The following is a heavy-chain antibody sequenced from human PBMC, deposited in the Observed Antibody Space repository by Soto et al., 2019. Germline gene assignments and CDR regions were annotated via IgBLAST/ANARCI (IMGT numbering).Heavy chain of an antibody. CDR2: VHPVDSDT. J-gene: IGHJ6*02. D-gene: IGHD3-10*01. Sequence: GDSQKVSCKGSGYSFTTYWIGWVRQMPGKRLEWMGIVHPVDSDTRYSPSFQGQVTISADKSISTAYLRWSSLKASDTAMYYCTRQCPDSMVRAVTDNPYHYGIDCWGQGTTVTV. CDR3: TRQCPDSMVRAVTDNPYHYGIDC. CDR1: GYSFTTYW. V-gene: IGHV5-51*01.